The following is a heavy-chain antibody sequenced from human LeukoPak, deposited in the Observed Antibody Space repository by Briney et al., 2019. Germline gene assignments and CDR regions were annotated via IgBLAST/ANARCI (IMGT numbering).Heavy chain of an antibody. CDR2: ISTSSSYI. D-gene: IGHD1-26*01. J-gene: IGHJ4*02. Sequence: GGSLRLSCAASGFTFSSYGMSWVRQAPGKGLEWVSFISTSSSYIYYADSVKGRFTLSRDNSKNSLYLQMNSLRTEDTAFYYCARELVGAKNFDYWGQGTLVTVSS. V-gene: IGHV3-21*04. CDR1: GFTFSSYG. CDR3: ARELVGAKNFDY.